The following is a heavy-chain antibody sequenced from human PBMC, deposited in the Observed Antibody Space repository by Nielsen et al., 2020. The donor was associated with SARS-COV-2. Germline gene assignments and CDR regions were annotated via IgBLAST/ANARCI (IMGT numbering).Heavy chain of an antibody. V-gene: IGHV3-20*04. D-gene: IGHD3-3*01. J-gene: IGHJ4*03. CDR1: GFTFDDYG. Sequence: GESLKISCAASGFTFDDYGMSWVRQAPGKGLEWVSGINWNGGSTGYADSVKGRFTISRDNAKNSLYLQMNSLRAEDTAVYYCAKDPFYDFWSGYYFDYWGQGTTVTVSS. CDR2: INWNGGST. CDR3: AKDPFYDFWSGYYFDY.